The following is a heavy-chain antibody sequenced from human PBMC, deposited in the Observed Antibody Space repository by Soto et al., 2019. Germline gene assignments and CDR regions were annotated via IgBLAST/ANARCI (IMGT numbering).Heavy chain of an antibody. CDR2: IYYSGST. CDR1: GDSISSSIYY. D-gene: IGHD6-13*01. Sequence: QLQLQESGPGLVKPSETLSLTCTVSGDSISSSIYYWGWIRQPPGKGLEWIGTIYYSGSTFYNPSLKSRVPLSLDTSTNRFSLRLSSVTAADTAVYYCASQAAVGTRRGACYFDYWGQGTLVTVSS. CDR3: ASQAAVGTRRGACYFDY. V-gene: IGHV4-39*01. J-gene: IGHJ4*02.